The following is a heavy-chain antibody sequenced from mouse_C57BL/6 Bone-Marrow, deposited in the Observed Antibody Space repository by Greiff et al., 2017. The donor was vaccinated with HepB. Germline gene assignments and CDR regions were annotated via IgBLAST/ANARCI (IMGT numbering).Heavy chain of an antibody. V-gene: IGHV5-17*01. J-gene: IGHJ4*01. D-gene: IGHD2-3*01. Sequence: EVMLVESGGSLVKPGGSLKLSCAASGFTFSDYGMHWVRQAPEKGLEWVAYISSGSSTTYYADTVKGRFTISRDNAKNTLFLQMTSLRSEDTAMYYCATDGSTHYYAMDYWGQGTSVTVSS. CDR1: GFTFSDYG. CDR2: ISSGSSTT. CDR3: ATDGSTHYYAMDY.